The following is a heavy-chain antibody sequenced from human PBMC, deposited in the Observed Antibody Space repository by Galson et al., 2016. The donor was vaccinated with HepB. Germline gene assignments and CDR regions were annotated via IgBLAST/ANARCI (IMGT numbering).Heavy chain of an antibody. Sequence: QSGAEVKKPGESLKISCQTSGYTFTNYWVGWVRQMPGKGLEWMGIIYPGDSDTTYSPSFQGQVTISADESISTAYLQWSSLKASDTAMYYCARWRTPTLSGSSACFDYWGQGTLVTVSS. CDR2: IYPGDSDT. CDR1: GYTFTNYW. J-gene: IGHJ4*02. D-gene: IGHD6-6*01. V-gene: IGHV5-51*01. CDR3: ARWRTPTLSGSSACFDY.